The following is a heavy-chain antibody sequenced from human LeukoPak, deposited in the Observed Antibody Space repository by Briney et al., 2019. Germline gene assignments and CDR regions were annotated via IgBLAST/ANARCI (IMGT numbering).Heavy chain of an antibody. D-gene: IGHD5-12*01. J-gene: IGHJ4*02. CDR2: IYHSGST. Sequence: SQTLSLTCAVSGGSISSGGYSWSWIRQPPGKGLEWIGYIYHSGSTYYNPSLKSRVTISVDRSKNQFPLKLSSVTAADTAVYYCARVGYGYIFDYWGQGTLVTVSS. V-gene: IGHV4-30-2*01. CDR3: ARVGYGYIFDY. CDR1: GGSISSGGYS.